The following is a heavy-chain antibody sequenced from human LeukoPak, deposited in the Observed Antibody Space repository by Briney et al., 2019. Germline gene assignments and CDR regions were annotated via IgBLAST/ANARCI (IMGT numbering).Heavy chain of an antibody. CDR1: EFTLSSYW. J-gene: IGHJ4*02. D-gene: IGHD5-12*01. V-gene: IGHV3-74*01. Sequence: GGSLRLSCANSEFTLSSYWVHWVRQPPGEGLVWVSRINEEGGITNHADSVGGRFTISRDNAKNTLYLQMDSLRAEDTAVYYCVMDFTGYSDIWGQGTLVTVPS. CDR2: INEEGGIT. CDR3: VMDFTGYSDI.